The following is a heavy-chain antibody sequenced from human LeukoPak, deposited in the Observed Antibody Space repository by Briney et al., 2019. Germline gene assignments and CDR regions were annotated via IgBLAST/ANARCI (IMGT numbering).Heavy chain of an antibody. CDR3: VRSRGPIDS. J-gene: IGHJ4*02. V-gene: IGHV3-23*01. CDR2: ISGSGSHT. D-gene: IGHD3-10*01. CDR1: GLTFSSFA. Sequence: GGSLRLSCAASGLTFSSFAMNWVRQAPGKGLECVSTISGSGSHTYYADSVKGRFTISRDNSKNTLYLQMNSLRGDDTALYYCVRSRGPIDSWGQGTLVTVSS.